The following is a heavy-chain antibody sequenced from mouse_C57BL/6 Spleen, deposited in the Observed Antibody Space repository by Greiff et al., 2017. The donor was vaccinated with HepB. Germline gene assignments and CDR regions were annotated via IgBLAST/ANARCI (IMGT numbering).Heavy chain of an antibody. V-gene: IGHV2-5*01. CDR2: IWRGGST. CDR3: AKSPITTVVARDWGGAMDY. CDR1: GFSLTSYG. Sequence: QVQLKESGPGLVQPSQSLSITCTVSGFSLTSYGVHWVRQSPGKGLEWLGVIWRGGSTDYNAAFMSRLSITKDNSKSQVFFKMNSLQADDTAIYYCAKSPITTVVARDWGGAMDYWGQGTSVTVSS. D-gene: IGHD1-1*01. J-gene: IGHJ4*01.